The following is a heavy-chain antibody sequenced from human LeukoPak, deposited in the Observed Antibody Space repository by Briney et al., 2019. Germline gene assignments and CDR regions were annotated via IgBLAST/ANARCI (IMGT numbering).Heavy chain of an antibody. CDR2: INPSNGGT. J-gene: IGHJ4*02. V-gene: IGHV1-2*02. D-gene: IGHD3-22*01. Sequence: ASVKVSCKASGYAFSGYYMHWVRQAPGQGLEWMGWINPSNGGTHYAQNFQGRVTMTRDTSTSTAYMELSSLTSDDTAVYYCARGPTYYDSSGYRLEYWGQGTLVTVSS. CDR1: GYAFSGYY. CDR3: ARGPTYYDSSGYRLEY.